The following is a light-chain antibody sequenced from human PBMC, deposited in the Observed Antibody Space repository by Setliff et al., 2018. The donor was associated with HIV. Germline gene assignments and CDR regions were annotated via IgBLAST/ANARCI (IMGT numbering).Light chain of an antibody. CDR2: EVS. CDR1: ISDVGSYNL. J-gene: IGLJ1*01. V-gene: IGLV2-23*02. CDR3: CSYAGSSTYV. Sequence: QSALAQPASVSGSPGQSITISCTGTISDVGSYNLVSWYQQHPGKAPKLMIYEVSKRPSGVSNRFSGSKSGNTASLTISGLQAEDEADYYCCSYAGSSTYVFGTGTKVTVL.